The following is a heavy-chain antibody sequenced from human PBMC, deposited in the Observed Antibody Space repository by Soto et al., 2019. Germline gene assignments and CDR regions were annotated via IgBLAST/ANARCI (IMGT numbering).Heavy chain of an antibody. Sequence: LSLTCAVYGGSFSGYYWSWIRQPPGKGLEWIGEINHSGSTNYNPSLKSRATISVDSSKNTLYLQMNSLRVEDTAVYYCVRVVAAAGTWGQGALVTVSS. CDR1: GGSFSGYY. D-gene: IGHD6-13*01. J-gene: IGHJ5*02. CDR3: VRVVAAAGT. V-gene: IGHV4-34*01. CDR2: INHSGST.